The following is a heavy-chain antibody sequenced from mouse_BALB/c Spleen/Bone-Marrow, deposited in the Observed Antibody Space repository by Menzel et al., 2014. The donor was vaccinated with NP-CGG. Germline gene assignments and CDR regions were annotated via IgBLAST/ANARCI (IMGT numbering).Heavy chain of an antibody. D-gene: IGHD2-1*01. CDR2: IXPANGDT. Sequence: VQLQQSGAELVKPGASVKLSCTASGFNIKDTYMHWVKQRPEQGLEWIGRIXPANGDTKYDPKFQGKATITADTSSNTAYLQLSSLTSEDTAVYYCARYGNGLMDYWGQGTSVTVSS. J-gene: IGHJ4*01. CDR3: ARYGNGLMDY. V-gene: IGHV14-3*02. CDR1: GFNIKDTY.